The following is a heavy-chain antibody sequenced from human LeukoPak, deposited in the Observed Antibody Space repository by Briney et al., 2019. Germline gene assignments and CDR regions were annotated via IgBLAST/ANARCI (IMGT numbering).Heavy chain of an antibody. CDR1: GGTFSSYA. Sequence: GASVKVSCKASGGTFSSYAISWVRQAPGQGLEWMEGIIPIFGTANYAQKFQGRVTITTDESTSTAYMELSSLRSEDTAVYYCARGLDGSGYGGYYYYMDVWGKGTTVTVSS. V-gene: IGHV1-69*05. D-gene: IGHD3-22*01. CDR3: ARGLDGSGYGGYYYYMDV. J-gene: IGHJ6*03. CDR2: IIPIFGTA.